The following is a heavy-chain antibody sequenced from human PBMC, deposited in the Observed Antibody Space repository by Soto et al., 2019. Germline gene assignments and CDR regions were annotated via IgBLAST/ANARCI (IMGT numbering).Heavy chain of an antibody. J-gene: IGHJ6*02. D-gene: IGHD3-22*01. Sequence: ASVKVSCKASGYTFTGYYMHWVRQAPGQGLEWMGWINPNSGGTNYAQKFQGRVTMTRDTSISTAYMELSRLRSDDTAVYYCASYDSSGYYAYYSYGMDVWGPGTTVTVSS. V-gene: IGHV1-2*02. CDR3: ASYDSSGYYAYYSYGMDV. CDR1: GYTFTGYY. CDR2: INPNSGGT.